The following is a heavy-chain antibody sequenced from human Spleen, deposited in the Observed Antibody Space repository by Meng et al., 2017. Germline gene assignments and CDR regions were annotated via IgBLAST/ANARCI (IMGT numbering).Heavy chain of an antibody. Sequence: GGPLRSSCVALGFIVRTSYMNWVRQAPGKGLEWFSLIYSGGSTYYADSVKGRFTTSRDNSENTLYLQMNSLKAEDTAVYYCARDSSGYNYFDYWGQGTLVTVSS. CDR3: ARDSSGYNYFDY. CDR2: IYSGGST. V-gene: IGHV3-66*02. J-gene: IGHJ4*02. D-gene: IGHD3-22*01. CDR1: GFIVRTSY.